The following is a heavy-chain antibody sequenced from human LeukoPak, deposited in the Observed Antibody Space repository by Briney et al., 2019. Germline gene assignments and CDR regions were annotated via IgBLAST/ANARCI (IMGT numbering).Heavy chain of an antibody. J-gene: IGHJ4*02. Sequence: ASVKVSCKASGYTFTSYGINWVRQAPGQGLEWMGWISANNVNTNYAQKLQGRVTMTTDTSTSTAYMELRSLRSDDTAVYYCARENYYDSGSDYWGQGTLVTVSS. CDR3: ARENYYDSGSDY. D-gene: IGHD3-10*01. V-gene: IGHV1-18*01. CDR2: ISANNVNT. CDR1: GYTFTSYG.